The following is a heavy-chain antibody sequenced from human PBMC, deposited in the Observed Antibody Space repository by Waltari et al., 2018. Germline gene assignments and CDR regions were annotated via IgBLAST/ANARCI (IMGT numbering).Heavy chain of an antibody. Sequence: QVQLVQSGAEVKKPGSSVKVACKASGGTFSSYAISWVRQATGQGLELMGGIIHIFGTANYAQKFQGRVTITADESTSTAYMELSSLRSEDTAVYYCARGPLGELSLDYWGQGTLVTVSS. D-gene: IGHD3-16*02. V-gene: IGHV1-69*13. CDR3: ARGPLGELSLDY. CDR2: IIHIFGTA. CDR1: GGTFSSYA. J-gene: IGHJ4*02.